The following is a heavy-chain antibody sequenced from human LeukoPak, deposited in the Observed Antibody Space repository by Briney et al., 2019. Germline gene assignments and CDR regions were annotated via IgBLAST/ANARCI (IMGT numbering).Heavy chain of an antibody. CDR1: GGTFSSYA. CDR3: ARDDSSGYPDY. Sequence: ASVKVSCXASGGTFSSYAISWVRQAPGQGLEWMGRIIPIFGTANYAQKFQGRVTITTDESTSTAYMELSSLRSEDTAVYYCARDDSSGYPDYWGQGTLVTVSS. D-gene: IGHD3-22*01. CDR2: IIPIFGTA. J-gene: IGHJ4*02. V-gene: IGHV1-69*05.